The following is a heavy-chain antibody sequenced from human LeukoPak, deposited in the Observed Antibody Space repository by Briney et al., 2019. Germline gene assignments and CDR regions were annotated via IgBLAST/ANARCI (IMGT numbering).Heavy chain of an antibody. CDR3: ARGAYYYDSSGYLLHSYYYYYMDV. J-gene: IGHJ6*03. D-gene: IGHD3-22*01. CDR1: GDSISSGDYY. V-gene: IGHV4-61*02. CDR2: ISSSGST. Sequence: PSETLSLTCTVSGDSISSGDYYWSWIRQPAGKGLEWIGRISSSGSTNYNPSLKSRVTISVDTSKNQFSLKLSSVTAADTAVYYCARGAYYYDSSGYLLHSYYYYYMDVWGKGTTVTVSS.